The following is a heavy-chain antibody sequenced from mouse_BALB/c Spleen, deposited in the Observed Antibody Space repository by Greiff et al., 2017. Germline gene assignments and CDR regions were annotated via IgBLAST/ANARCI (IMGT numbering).Heavy chain of an antibody. CDR1: GYAFTNYL. CDR2: INPGSGGT. CDR3: AREEIYYDYDGLFAY. J-gene: IGHJ3*01. Sequence: QVQLQQSGAELVRPGTSVKVSCKASGYAFTNYLIEWVKQRPGQGLEWIGVINPGSGGTNYNEKFKGKATLTADKSSSTAYMQLSSLTSDDSAVYFCAREEIYYDYDGLFAYWGQGTLVTVSA. V-gene: IGHV1-54*01. D-gene: IGHD2-4*01.